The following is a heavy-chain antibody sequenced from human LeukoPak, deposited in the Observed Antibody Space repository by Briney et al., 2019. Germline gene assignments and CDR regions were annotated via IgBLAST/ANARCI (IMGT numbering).Heavy chain of an antibody. D-gene: IGHD6-13*01. Sequence: HPGGSLRLSCVASGFTFSNYGMHWVRQAPGKGLEWVAVISSDGSNKYYADSVKGRFTISRDVSKNTLYLQVNSLRADDTAVYYCARDPKPSSWYEAYFDYWGQGTLVTVSS. CDR3: ARDPKPSSWYEAYFDY. J-gene: IGHJ4*02. CDR2: ISSDGSNK. V-gene: IGHV3-30*03. CDR1: GFTFSNYG.